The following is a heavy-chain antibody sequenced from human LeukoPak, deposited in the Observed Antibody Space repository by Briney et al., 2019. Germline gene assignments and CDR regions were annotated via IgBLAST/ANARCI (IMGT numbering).Heavy chain of an antibody. CDR2: ISGSGGST. Sequence: PGGPLRLSCAASGFTFSSYAMSWVRQAPGKGLEWVSAISGSGGSTYYADSVKGRFTISRDNSKNTLYLQMNSLRAEDTAVYYCAKDSGSWNDGDNWFDPWGQGTLVTVS. CDR1: GFTFSSYA. CDR3: AKDSGSWNDGDNWFDP. D-gene: IGHD1-1*01. J-gene: IGHJ5*02. V-gene: IGHV3-23*01.